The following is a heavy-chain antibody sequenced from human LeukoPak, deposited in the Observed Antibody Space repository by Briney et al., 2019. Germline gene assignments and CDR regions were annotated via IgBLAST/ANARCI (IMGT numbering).Heavy chain of an antibody. CDR3: ARVTGYMIEDYFDY. D-gene: IGHD3-22*01. J-gene: IGHJ4*02. CDR1: GASISSGLYY. CDR2: IYYSGST. Sequence: PSKTLSLTCTVSGASISSGLYYWNWLRQPPGKGLEWLGYIYYSGSTNYNPSLKSRVTISVDTSKNQFSLRLSSVTAADTAVYYCARVTGYMIEDYFDYWGQGTLVTVSS. V-gene: IGHV4-61*01.